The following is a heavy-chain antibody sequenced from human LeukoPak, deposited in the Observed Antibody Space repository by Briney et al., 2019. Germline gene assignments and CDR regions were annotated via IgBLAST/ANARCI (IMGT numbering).Heavy chain of an antibody. CDR1: EFTVSTNY. Sequence: PGGSLRLSCAASEFTVSTNYMSWVRQAPGKGLEWVSVIYSGGSTYYADSVKGRFTISRDNSKNTLYLQMNSLRAEDTAVYYCARAPYNWNDAGIFDYWGQGTLVTVSS. V-gene: IGHV3-53*01. CDR2: IYSGGST. CDR3: ARAPYNWNDAGIFDY. J-gene: IGHJ4*02. D-gene: IGHD1-1*01.